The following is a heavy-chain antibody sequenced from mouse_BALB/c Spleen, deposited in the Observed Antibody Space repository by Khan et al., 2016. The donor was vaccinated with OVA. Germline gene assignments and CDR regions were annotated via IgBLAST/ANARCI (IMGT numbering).Heavy chain of an antibody. V-gene: IGHV3-2*02. CDR1: GFSITSDYA. J-gene: IGHJ3*01. CDR3: ARGMSY. Sequence: EVQLQESGPGLVKPSQSLSLTCTVAGFSITSDYAWNWIRQFPGNKLDWMGYINYSGTTSYHPSLKSRISITRDTSKNQFFLQLNSVTAEDTATXYYARGMSYWGQGTLVTVSA. CDR2: INYSGTT. D-gene: IGHD2-10*02.